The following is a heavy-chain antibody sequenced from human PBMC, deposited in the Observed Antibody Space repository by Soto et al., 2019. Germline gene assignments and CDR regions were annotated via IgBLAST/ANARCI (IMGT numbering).Heavy chain of an antibody. Sequence: PSETLSLTCAVYGGSFSGYYWSWIRQPPGKGLEWIGEINHSGSTNYNPSLKSRVTISVDTSKNQFSLKLSSVTAADTAVYYCARGVATIFGVVYYMDVWGKGTTVTVSS. CDR1: GGSFSGYY. CDR3: ARGVATIFGVVYYMDV. V-gene: IGHV4-34*01. D-gene: IGHD3-3*01. CDR2: INHSGST. J-gene: IGHJ6*03.